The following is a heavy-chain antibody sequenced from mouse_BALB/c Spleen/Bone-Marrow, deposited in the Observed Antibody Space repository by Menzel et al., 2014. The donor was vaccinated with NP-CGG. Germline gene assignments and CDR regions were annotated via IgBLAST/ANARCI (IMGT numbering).Heavy chain of an antibody. CDR2: FYPGSGSI. CDR1: GYTFTEYI. J-gene: IGHJ2*01. CDR3: ARHEGGEMGFDY. Sequence: QVQLQQSGAGLVKPGASVKLSCKASGYTFTEYIIHWVKQRSGQGLEWIGWFYPGSGSIKYNEKFKDKATLTADKSSSTVYMELSRLASEDSAVYFCARHEGGEMGFDYWGQGTTLTVSS. D-gene: IGHD2-3*01. V-gene: IGHV1-62-2*01.